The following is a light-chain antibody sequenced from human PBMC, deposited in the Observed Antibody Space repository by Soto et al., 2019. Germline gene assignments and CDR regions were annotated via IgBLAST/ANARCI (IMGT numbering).Light chain of an antibody. J-gene: IGKJ2*01. Sequence: EILLTQSPGTLSLSPGERATVSCRTSQSVGSTYLAWYQQKPGQAPRLLIYEASRRATGIPDRFSGSGSGTDFTLTISRLEPEDFAVYYCQQFGTSPRYTFGQGTKLEI. CDR3: QQFGTSPRYT. CDR2: EAS. V-gene: IGKV3-20*01. CDR1: QSVGSTY.